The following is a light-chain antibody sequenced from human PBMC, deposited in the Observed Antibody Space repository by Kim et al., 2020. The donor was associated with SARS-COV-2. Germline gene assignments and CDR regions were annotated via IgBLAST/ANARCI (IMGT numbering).Light chain of an antibody. J-gene: IGKJ5*01. Sequence: ASVGDRVSITCRASQDIGDECGWYLQKPGKAPELLIYGASTVQSVVPSRCSGSGFGADFTLTISSLQPEDFATYYCLQDYNYPLTFGQGTRLESK. CDR3: LQDYNYPLT. V-gene: IGKV1-6*01. CDR1: QDIGDE. CDR2: GAS.